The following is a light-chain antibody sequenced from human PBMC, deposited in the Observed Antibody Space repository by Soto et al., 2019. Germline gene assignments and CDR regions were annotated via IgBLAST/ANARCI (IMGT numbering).Light chain of an antibody. CDR2: EGI. Sequence: QSALTQPASVSGSPGQSITISCTGTSSTVGGFNVVSWYQQHPGKAPKVIIYEGIKRTSGVSNRFSGFNSCSTASLTISGLQAEDEADYYCCSYVGATTYVFGTGTKLTVL. CDR3: CSYVGATTYV. V-gene: IGLV2-23*01. J-gene: IGLJ1*01. CDR1: SSTVGGFNV.